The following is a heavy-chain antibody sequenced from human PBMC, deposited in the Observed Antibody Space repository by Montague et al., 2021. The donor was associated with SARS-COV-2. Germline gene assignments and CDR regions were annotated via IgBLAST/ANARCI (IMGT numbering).Heavy chain of an antibody. CDR3: VRVMVRPGEWFDP. Sequence: SETLSLTCSVHGGSISSGSYYWAWMRQPPGKGLEWLGSIYFTGGSSPNQSQKSLATLSIDRSKNQIYFNLSSVTAADTAVYYCVRVMVRPGEWFDPWGQGIQVTVAS. CDR2: IYFTGGS. J-gene: IGHJ5*02. D-gene: IGHD3-10*01. V-gene: IGHV4-39*07. CDR1: GGSISSGSYY.